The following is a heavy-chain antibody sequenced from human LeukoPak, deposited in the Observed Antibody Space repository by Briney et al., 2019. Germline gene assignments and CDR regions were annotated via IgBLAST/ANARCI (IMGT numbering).Heavy chain of an antibody. CDR3: AREWLDAFDI. D-gene: IGHD3-22*01. V-gene: IGHV4-31*03. J-gene: IGHJ3*02. CDR1: GGSISSGGYY. CDR2: IYYSGST. Sequence: SETLSLTCTVSGGSISSGGYYWSWIRQHPGKGLEWVGYIYYSGSTYYNPPLKSRVTISVDTSKNQFSLRLSSVTAADTAVYYCAREWLDAFDIWGQGTMVTVSS.